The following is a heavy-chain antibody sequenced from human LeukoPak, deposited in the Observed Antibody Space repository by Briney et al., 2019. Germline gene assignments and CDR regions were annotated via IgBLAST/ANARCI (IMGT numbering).Heavy chain of an antibody. Sequence: PGGSLRLSCAASGFTFSTYVMNWVRQAPGKGLEWVSRISASGDPTYYAESVKAPFPISRHNSKNTLYLQMNSLRAEDTGVFYCVKDESGSYAFDYWGQGTLVTVSS. D-gene: IGHD1-26*01. J-gene: IGHJ4*02. V-gene: IGHV3-23*01. CDR2: ISASGDPT. CDR3: VKDESGSYAFDY. CDR1: GFTFSTYV.